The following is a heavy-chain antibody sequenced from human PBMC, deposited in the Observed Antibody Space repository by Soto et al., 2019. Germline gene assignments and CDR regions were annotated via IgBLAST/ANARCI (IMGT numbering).Heavy chain of an antibody. Sequence: EASVKVSCKASGGTFSSYAISWVRQAPGQGLEWMGGIIPIFGTANYAQKFQGRVTITADESTSTAYMELSSLRSEDTAVYYCARDGYNWNYLTWFDPWGQGTLVTVSS. CDR3: ARDGYNWNYLTWFDP. CDR2: IIPIFGTA. CDR1: GGTFSSYA. V-gene: IGHV1-69*13. D-gene: IGHD1-7*01. J-gene: IGHJ5*02.